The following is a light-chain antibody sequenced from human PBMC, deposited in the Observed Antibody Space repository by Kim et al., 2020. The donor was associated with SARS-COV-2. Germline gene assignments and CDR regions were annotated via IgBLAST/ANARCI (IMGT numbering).Light chain of an antibody. CDR3: DSRDTNDNVL. CDR2: GKN. J-gene: IGLJ2*01. CDR1: SLRSYY. V-gene: IGLV3-19*01. Sequence: SSELTQDPAVSVALGQTVRITCQGDSLRSYYETWDQQKPGQAPILVIYGKNNQPSGIPDRYTGSSSGNTASWNITGTQAGDEADYYCDSRDTNDNVLFGG.